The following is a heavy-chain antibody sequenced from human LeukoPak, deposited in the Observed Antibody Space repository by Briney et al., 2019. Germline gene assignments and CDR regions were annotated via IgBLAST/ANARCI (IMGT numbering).Heavy chain of an antibody. Sequence: GESLKISCKGSGYSFTSYWIGWVRQMTGKGLEWMGIIYPGDSDTRYSPSFQGQVTISADKSISTAYLQWSSLKASDTAMYYCAREQGAVAGRPLFDYWGQGTLVTVSS. J-gene: IGHJ4*02. V-gene: IGHV5-51*01. D-gene: IGHD6-19*01. CDR2: IYPGDSDT. CDR3: AREQGAVAGRPLFDY. CDR1: GYSFTSYW.